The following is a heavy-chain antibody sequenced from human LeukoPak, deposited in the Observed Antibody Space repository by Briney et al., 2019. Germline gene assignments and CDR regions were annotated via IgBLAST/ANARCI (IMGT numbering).Heavy chain of an antibody. V-gene: IGHV3-7*01. D-gene: IGHD2-21*02. CDR1: GFTFSSYW. CDR2: IKQDGSEK. Sequence: GGSLRLSCAASGFTFSSYWMSWVRQAPGKGLEWVANIKQDGSEKYYVDSVKGRFTISRDNAKNSLYLQMNSLRAEDTAVYYCARSFCGGDCLDAFDIWGQGTMVTVSS. CDR3: ARSFCGGDCLDAFDI. J-gene: IGHJ3*02.